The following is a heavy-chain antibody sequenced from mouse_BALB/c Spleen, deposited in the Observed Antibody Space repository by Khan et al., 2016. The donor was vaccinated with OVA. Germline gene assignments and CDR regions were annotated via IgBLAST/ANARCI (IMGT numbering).Heavy chain of an antibody. V-gene: IGHV14-3*02. CDR3: ARRSRK. Sequence: IQLLQSGAELVKSGATVKLSCTASGLTFNDTYIHWLKQRPEQGLEWIGSINPLNGNTKSDPNFQGRSTITADTSSNTAYLQLSSLTSEDTAVYYCARRSRKWGQGTTLTVSA. CDR2: INPLNGNT. J-gene: IGHJ2*01. CDR1: GLTFNDTY.